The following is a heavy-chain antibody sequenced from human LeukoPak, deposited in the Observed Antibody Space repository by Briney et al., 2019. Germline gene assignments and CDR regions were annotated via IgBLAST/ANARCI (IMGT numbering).Heavy chain of an antibody. CDR1: GFTFSSYS. J-gene: IGHJ4*02. V-gene: IGHV3-21*01. D-gene: IGHD6-19*01. CDR2: ISSSSSYI. Sequence: GGSLRLSCAASGFTFSSYSMNWVRQAPGKGLEWVSSISSSSSYIYYADSVKGRFTISRDNAKNSLYLQVNSLRAEDTAVYYCARVTIAVAGPFDYWGQGTLVTVSS. CDR3: ARVTIAVAGPFDY.